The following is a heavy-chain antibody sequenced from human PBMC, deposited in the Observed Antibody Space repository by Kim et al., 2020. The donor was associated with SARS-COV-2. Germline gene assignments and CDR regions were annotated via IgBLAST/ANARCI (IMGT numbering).Heavy chain of an antibody. V-gene: IGHV4-39*01. J-gene: IGHJ3*02. CDR2: LYYSGNI. Sequence: SETLSLICTVYGCSISSSRYHWGWVRQPPGKGLEWIGSLYYSGNIYYKLSLKSRVTISADMSKNQFSLRLSSVTASDTAIYYCAKSWYDSSGYPDACDI. D-gene: IGHD3-22*01. CDR1: GCSISSSRYH. CDR3: AKSWYDSSGYPDACDI.